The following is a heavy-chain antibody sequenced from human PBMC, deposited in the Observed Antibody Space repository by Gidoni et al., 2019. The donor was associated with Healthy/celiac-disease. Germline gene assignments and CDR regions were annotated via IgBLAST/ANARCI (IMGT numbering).Heavy chain of an antibody. Sequence: EVQLLESGGGLVQPGGSLRLSCAASGFTFRSYAMSWFRQAPGKGLEWVSAISGSGGSTYYADSVKGRVTISRDNSKNTLYLQMNSLRAEDTAVYYCAKDRGIAARPSWFDPWGQGTLVTVSS. J-gene: IGHJ5*02. V-gene: IGHV3-23*01. D-gene: IGHD6-6*01. CDR3: AKDRGIAARPSWFDP. CDR2: ISGSGGST. CDR1: GFTFRSYA.